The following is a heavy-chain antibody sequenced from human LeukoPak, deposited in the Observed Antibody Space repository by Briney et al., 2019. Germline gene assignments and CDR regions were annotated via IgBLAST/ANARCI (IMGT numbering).Heavy chain of an antibody. V-gene: IGHV4-38-2*02. J-gene: IGHJ4*02. Sequence: SETLSLTCIVSGYSISSGYYWGWIRQPPGKGLEWIGSIYYSGSTNYNPSLKSRVTISVDKSKNQFSLKLSSVTAADTAVYYCVALAAASFDYWGQGTLVTVSS. D-gene: IGHD6-25*01. CDR2: IYYSGST. CDR1: GYSISSGYY. CDR3: VALAAASFDY.